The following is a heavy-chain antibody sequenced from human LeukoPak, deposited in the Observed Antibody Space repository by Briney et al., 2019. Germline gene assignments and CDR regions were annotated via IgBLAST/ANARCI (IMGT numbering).Heavy chain of an antibody. D-gene: IGHD2-8*02. CDR3: ARDVLFTLVA. V-gene: IGHV3-74*03. J-gene: IGHJ6*02. CDR1: ESPFSDSW. Sequence: PGGSLRLSCAASESPFSDSWMHWVRHTPGKGLVWVSLITADGARTTYADSVMGRFTISRDNARNTLFLQMNYLRAEDTGVYYCARDVLFTLVAWGQGTTVTVSS. CDR2: ITADGART.